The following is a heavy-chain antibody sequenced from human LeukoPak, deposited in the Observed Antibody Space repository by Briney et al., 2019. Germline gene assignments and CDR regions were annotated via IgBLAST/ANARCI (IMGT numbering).Heavy chain of an antibody. J-gene: IGHJ4*02. CDR2: IYYSGST. CDR1: GGSISSSSYY. CDR3: ATNLGMVRGVRYYFDY. Sequence: PSETLSLTCTVSGGSISSSSYYWGWICQPPGKGLEWIGSIYYSGSTYYNPSLKSRVTISVDTSKNQFSLKLSSVTAADTAVYYCATNLGMVRGVRYYFDYWGQGTLVTVSS. V-gene: IGHV4-39*01. D-gene: IGHD3-10*01.